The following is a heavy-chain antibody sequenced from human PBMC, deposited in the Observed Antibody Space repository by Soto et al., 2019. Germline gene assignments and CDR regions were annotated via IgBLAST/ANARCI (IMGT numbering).Heavy chain of an antibody. CDR3: ARRSHSGSYGNFDF. CDR2: MNPNSGNT. D-gene: IGHD1-26*01. J-gene: IGHJ4*02. CDR1: GYTFTSYD. Sequence: GASVKVSCKASGYTFTSYDINWVRQATGQGLEWMGWMNPNSGNTGYAQKFQGRVTMTRNTSISTAYMELSSLRSEDTAMYYCARRSHSGSYGNFDFWGQGSPVTVSS. V-gene: IGHV1-8*01.